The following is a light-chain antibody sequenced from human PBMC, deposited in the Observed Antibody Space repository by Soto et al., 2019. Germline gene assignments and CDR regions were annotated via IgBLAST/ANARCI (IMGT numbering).Light chain of an antibody. Sequence: QSVLTQSPSVSGAPGQMVTISCTGSSSNIGADSDVHWYQQLPGTAPKLRIYSNTNRPSGVPGRFSGSRSGTSASLAIPGLQAEDEGDYYCQSYDSRLSAYVFGTGTKLTVL. CDR2: SNT. V-gene: IGLV1-40*01. J-gene: IGLJ1*01. CDR3: QSYDSRLSAYV. CDR1: SSNIGADSD.